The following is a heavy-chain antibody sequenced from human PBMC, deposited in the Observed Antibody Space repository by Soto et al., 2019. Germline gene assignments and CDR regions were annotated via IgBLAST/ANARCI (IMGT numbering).Heavy chain of an antibody. CDR2: IYPGDSDT. CDR3: ARQVVTPPGPMGMDV. CDR1: GYSFTSYW. V-gene: IGHV5-51*01. J-gene: IGHJ6*02. Sequence: PGESLKISCKGSGYSFTSYWIGWVRQMPGKGLEWMGIIYPGDSDTRYSPSFQGQVTISADESISTAYLQWSSLKASDTAMYYCARQVVTPPGPMGMDVWGQGTTVTVSS. D-gene: IGHD2-21*02.